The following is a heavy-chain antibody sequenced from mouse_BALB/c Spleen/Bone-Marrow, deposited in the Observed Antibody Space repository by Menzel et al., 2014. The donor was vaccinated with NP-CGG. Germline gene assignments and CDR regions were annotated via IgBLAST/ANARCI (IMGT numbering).Heavy chain of an antibody. J-gene: IGHJ4*01. V-gene: IGHV14-1*02. Sequence: VQLQQPGAEIVRPGALVKLSCKASGFNIKDYYMQWVKQRPEQGLEWIGWIDPENGNTIYDPKFQGKASITADTSSNTAYLQLSSLTSEDTAVYYCLRGGGYARDSWGQGPSGTVSS. CDR3: LRGGGYARDS. CDR2: IDPENGNT. CDR1: GFNIKDYY.